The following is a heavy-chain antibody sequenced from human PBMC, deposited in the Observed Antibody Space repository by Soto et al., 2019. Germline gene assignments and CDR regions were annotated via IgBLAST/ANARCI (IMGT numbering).Heavy chain of an antibody. Sequence: QVQLQQWGAGLLKPSETLSLTCAVYGGSFSGYYWIWIRQPPGKGLEWIGEINHSGSTNYNPSLKSRVTISVDTSKNQFSLKLSSVTAADTAVYYCARSRSGAYYGMDVWGQGTTFTVSS. CDR3: ARSRSGAYYGMDV. CDR2: INHSGST. CDR1: GGSFSGYY. V-gene: IGHV4-34*01. D-gene: IGHD4-17*01. J-gene: IGHJ6*02.